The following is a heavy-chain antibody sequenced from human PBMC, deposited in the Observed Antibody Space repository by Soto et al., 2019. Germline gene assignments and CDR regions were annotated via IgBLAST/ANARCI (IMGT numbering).Heavy chain of an antibody. D-gene: IGHD2-2*01. V-gene: IGHV3-30*03. J-gene: IGHJ4*02. CDR1: GFAFTNYG. Sequence: TGGSLRLSCAASGFAFTNYGMHWVRQAPGKGLEWVAFVSNDGSKKYYADSVKGRFTISRDNSENIVYLQMTSLRPDDTAVFYCARDVAMPTGLGLGYWGQGTLVTVSS. CDR2: VSNDGSKK. CDR3: ARDVAMPTGLGLGY.